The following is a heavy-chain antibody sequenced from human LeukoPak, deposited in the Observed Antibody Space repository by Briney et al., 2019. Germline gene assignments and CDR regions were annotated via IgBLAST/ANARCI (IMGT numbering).Heavy chain of an antibody. CDR3: TFDSRFVY. CDR1: GFTFSSYA. J-gene: IGHJ4*02. Sequence: GGSLRLSCAASGFTFSSYAMSWVRQAPGKGLEWVSGTTGSGASTYYSDSVKGRFAISRDNSKNTLYLQMNSLRAEDTAVYYCTFDSRFVYWGEGTLVSVSS. CDR2: TTGSGAST. D-gene: IGHD3-22*01. V-gene: IGHV3-23*01.